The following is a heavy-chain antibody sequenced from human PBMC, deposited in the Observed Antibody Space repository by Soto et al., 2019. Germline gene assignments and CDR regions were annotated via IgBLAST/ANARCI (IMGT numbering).Heavy chain of an antibody. CDR2: IYYSGST. V-gene: IGHV4-59*01. CDR1: GGSISSYY. Sequence: SETLSLTCTVSGGSISSYYWSWIRQPPGKGLEWIGYIYYSGSTNYNPSLKSRVTISVDTSKNQFSLKLSSVTAADTAVYYCARGGGQPNDNYYYYYYMDVWGKGTTVTVSS. J-gene: IGHJ6*03. CDR3: ARGGGQPNDNYYYYYYMDV. D-gene: IGHD1-1*01.